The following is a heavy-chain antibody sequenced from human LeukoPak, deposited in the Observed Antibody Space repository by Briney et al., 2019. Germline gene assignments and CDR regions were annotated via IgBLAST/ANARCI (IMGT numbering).Heavy chain of an antibody. CDR1: EYTFTGYY. J-gene: IGHJ6*03. CDR2: INPNSGDT. V-gene: IGHV1-2*02. CDR3: ARDRTRYYYYSYMDV. Sequence: ASVKVSCKTSEYTFTGYYMHWVRQAPGQGLEWMGWINPNSGDTNYAQKFQGRVTMTRDTSISTAYMELSRLRSDDTAVYYCARDRTRYYYYSYMDVWGKGTAVTISS. D-gene: IGHD1-14*01.